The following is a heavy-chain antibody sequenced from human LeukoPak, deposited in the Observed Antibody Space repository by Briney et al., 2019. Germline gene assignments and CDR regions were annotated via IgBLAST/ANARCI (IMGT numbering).Heavy chain of an antibody. D-gene: IGHD2-2*01. J-gene: IGHJ6*04. CDR1: GGSISSGGYS. CDR2: IYHSGST. V-gene: IGHV4-30-2*01. Sequence: SQTLSLTCAVSGGSISSGGYSWSWIRQPPGKGLEWIGYIYHSGSTYYNPSLKSRVTISVDRSNNQFSLKLSSVTAADTAAYYCARVRGVVVPAAMSDYGMDVWGKGTTVTVSS. CDR3: ARVRGVVVPAAMSDYGMDV.